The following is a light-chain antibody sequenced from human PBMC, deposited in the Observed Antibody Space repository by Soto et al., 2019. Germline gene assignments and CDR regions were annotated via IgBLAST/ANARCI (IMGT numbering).Light chain of an antibody. J-gene: IGKJ1*01. CDR2: GAS. Sequence: EIVLTQSPGTLSLSPGEGATLSCRASQSVRSNYLAWYRQTPGQAPRLLIYGASNRATGIPDRFSGSGSGTDFTLIISRLEPEDFALYYCQQYGSSPWTFSQGTKVEIK. V-gene: IGKV3-20*01. CDR1: QSVRSNY. CDR3: QQYGSSPWT.